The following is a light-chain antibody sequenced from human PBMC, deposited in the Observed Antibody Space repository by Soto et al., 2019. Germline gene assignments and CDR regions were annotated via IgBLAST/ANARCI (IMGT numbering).Light chain of an antibody. V-gene: IGKV3-20*01. Sequence: EIVLTQSPSTLSLSPGERATLSCRASQSVGSTYLAWYQQKPGQAPRLLIYSASSRATGIPDRFSGSGSGTDFTLTSSRLEPEDSAVYYCQQYGNALTFGGGTKVEIK. J-gene: IGKJ4*01. CDR3: QQYGNALT. CDR1: QSVGSTY. CDR2: SAS.